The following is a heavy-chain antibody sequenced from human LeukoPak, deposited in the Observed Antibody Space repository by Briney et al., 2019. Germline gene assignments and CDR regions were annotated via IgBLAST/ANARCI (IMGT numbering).Heavy chain of an antibody. J-gene: IGHJ4*02. CDR3: AKWPEGAMNYFDY. D-gene: IGHD3-16*01. CDR1: GFTFSSYA. CDR2: ISGSGDRT. Sequence: PGGSLRLSCAASGFTFSSYAMTWARQTPEKGLEWVSAISGSGDRTYYADSVKGQFTISRDNSKNTMYLQMNALRAEDTALYYCAKWPEGAMNYFDYWGQGILVTVSS. V-gene: IGHV3-23*01.